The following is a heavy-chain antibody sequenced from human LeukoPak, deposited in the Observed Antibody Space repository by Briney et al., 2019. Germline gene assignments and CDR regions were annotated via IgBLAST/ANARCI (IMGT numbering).Heavy chain of an antibody. CDR1: GFTFDDYA. D-gene: IGHD3-10*01. J-gene: IGHJ6*02. V-gene: IGHV3-9*01. CDR2: ISWNSGSI. CDR3: AKAYGSGGGYYYYGMDV. Sequence: GRSLRLSCAASGFTFDDYAMHWVRHAPGKGLEWVSGISWNSGSIGYADSVKGRFTISRDNAKNSLYLQMNSLRAEDTALYYCAKAYGSGGGYYYYGMDVWGQGTTVTVSS.